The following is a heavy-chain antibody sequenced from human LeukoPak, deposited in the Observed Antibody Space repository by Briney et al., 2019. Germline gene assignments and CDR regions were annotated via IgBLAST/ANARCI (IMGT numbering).Heavy chain of an antibody. Sequence: PSETLSLTCTVSGVSISSYYWSWIRQPPGKGLEWIGYIYYSGSTNYNPSLRSRVTMSVDTSKNQFSLKLSSVTAADTAVYYCARGFMTTVTFDPWGQGTLVTVSS. D-gene: IGHD4-17*01. CDR3: ARGFMTTVTFDP. J-gene: IGHJ5*02. CDR1: GVSISSYY. V-gene: IGHV4-59*01. CDR2: IYYSGST.